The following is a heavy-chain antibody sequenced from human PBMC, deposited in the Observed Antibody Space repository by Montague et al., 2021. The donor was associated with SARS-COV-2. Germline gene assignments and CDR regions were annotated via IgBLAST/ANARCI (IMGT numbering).Heavy chain of an antibody. CDR2: ISSSSSYI. Sequence: LRLSCAASGFTFSSYSMNWVRQAPGKGLEWVSSISSSSSYIYYADSVKGRFTISRDNAKNSLYLQMNSLRAEDTAVYYCARSTYYYDSSGSYYFDYWGQGTLVTVSS. CDR1: GFTFSSYS. J-gene: IGHJ4*02. D-gene: IGHD3-22*01. CDR3: ARSTYYYDSSGSYYFDY. V-gene: IGHV3-21*01.